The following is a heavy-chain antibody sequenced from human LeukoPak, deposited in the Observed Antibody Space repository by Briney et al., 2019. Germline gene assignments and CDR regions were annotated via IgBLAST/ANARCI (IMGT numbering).Heavy chain of an antibody. D-gene: IGHD3-16*01. V-gene: IGHV1-69*05. CDR2: IIPTFGST. Sequence: SVKGSCKASGGTFNSNAFHWVRQAPGQGLEPMGGIIPTFGSTKCAQKFKRRVTVTTDESTGAAYMVLSDLRADATAVYYCARGRSGIPAVTYNWFDPWGQGTLVTVSS. J-gene: IGHJ5*02. CDR3: ARGRSGIPAVTYNWFDP. CDR1: GGTFNSNA.